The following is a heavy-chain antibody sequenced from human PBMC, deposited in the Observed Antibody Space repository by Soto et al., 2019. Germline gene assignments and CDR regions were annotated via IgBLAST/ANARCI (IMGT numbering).Heavy chain of an antibody. V-gene: IGHV1-69*13. Sequence: SVKVSCKASGGTFSSYAISWVRQAPGQGLEWMGGIIPIFGTANYAQKFQGRVTITADESTSTAYMELSSLRSEDTAVYYCATSGSSGGNAFDIWGQGTMVTVSS. CDR1: GGTFSSYA. D-gene: IGHD6-25*01. CDR2: IIPIFGTA. CDR3: ATSGSSGGNAFDI. J-gene: IGHJ3*02.